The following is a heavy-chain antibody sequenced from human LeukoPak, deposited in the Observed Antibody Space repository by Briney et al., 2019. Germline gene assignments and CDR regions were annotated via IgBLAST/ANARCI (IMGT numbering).Heavy chain of an antibody. Sequence: QAGGSLRLSCAASGFTFSNYGMHWVRQAPGKGLEWVAFIRYDGSNKYYVDSVRGRFTISRDNSRNTLYLQMNSLRAEDTAVYYCAKLETGWFDPWGQGTLVAVSS. CDR2: IRYDGSNK. J-gene: IGHJ5*02. D-gene: IGHD1-1*01. V-gene: IGHV3-30*02. CDR1: GFTFSNYG. CDR3: AKLETGWFDP.